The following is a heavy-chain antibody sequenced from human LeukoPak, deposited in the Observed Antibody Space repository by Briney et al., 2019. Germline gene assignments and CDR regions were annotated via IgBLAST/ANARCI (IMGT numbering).Heavy chain of an antibody. CDR1: RGTFSSYA. D-gene: IGHD6-19*01. V-gene: IGHV1-69*04. CDR3: ARDRDSSGWYTKPGDYYYGMDV. J-gene: IGHJ6*02. Sequence: ASVKVSCKASRGTFSSYAISWVRQAPGQQREWMGGIIPILGIANYAQKFQGRVTITADKSTSTAYMELSSLRSEDTAVYYCARDRDSSGWYTKPGDYYYGMDVWGQGTTVTVSS. CDR2: IIPILGIA.